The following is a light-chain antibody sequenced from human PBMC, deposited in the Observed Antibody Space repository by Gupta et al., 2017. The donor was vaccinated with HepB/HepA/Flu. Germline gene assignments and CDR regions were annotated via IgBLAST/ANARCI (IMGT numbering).Light chain of an antibody. Sequence: DIVMTQSPDSLAVSLGERATINCKSSQSVLYSSNNKNYLAWYQQKPGQPPKLLIYWASTRESGVPDRFSGSGSGTDFTLTISSLQAEDVAVYYCHQHDYTPITFGGGTKVEIK. CDR3: HQHDYTPIT. CDR1: QSVLYSSNNKNY. CDR2: WAS. V-gene: IGKV4-1*01. J-gene: IGKJ4*01.